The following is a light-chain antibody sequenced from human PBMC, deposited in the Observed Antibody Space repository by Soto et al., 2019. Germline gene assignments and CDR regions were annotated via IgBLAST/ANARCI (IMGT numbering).Light chain of an antibody. CDR2: TNN. Sequence: QSVLTQPPSVSGTPGQKVSISCSGTTSNLGGNTVNWYQQLPGTAPKLLIYTNNQRPSGVPDRFSGSKSGTSASLAISGLRSEDEADFYCAAWDDSLNAVVFGGGTKPTVL. CDR1: TSNLGGNT. J-gene: IGLJ2*01. V-gene: IGLV1-44*01. CDR3: AAWDDSLNAVV.